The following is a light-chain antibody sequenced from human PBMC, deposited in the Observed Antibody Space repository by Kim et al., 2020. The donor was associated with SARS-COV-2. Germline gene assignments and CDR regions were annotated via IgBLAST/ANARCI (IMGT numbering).Light chain of an antibody. Sequence: VSPGERATLSGRASQSVSSNLAWYQQKPGQAPRLLIYGASTRATGIPARFSGSGSGTEFTLTISSLQSEDFAVYYCQQYNNWPSWTFGQGTKVDI. CDR1: QSVSSN. V-gene: IGKV3-15*01. CDR2: GAS. CDR3: QQYNNWPSWT. J-gene: IGKJ1*01.